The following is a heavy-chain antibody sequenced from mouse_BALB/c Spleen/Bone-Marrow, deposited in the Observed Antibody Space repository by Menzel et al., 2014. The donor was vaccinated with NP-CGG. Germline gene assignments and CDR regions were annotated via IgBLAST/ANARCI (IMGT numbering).Heavy chain of an antibody. CDR1: GYAFSAYW. V-gene: IGHV1-80*01. CDR3: TRSTATFDY. Sequence: VQLQQSGAELVRPGSSVKISCKASGYAFSAYWMNWVKQRPGQGLEWIGQIYPGDGDTNYNGKFKGKATLTADKSSSXAYMQLSSLTSEDSAVYFCTRSTATFDYWGQGTTLTVSS. D-gene: IGHD1-2*01. J-gene: IGHJ2*01. CDR2: IYPGDGDT.